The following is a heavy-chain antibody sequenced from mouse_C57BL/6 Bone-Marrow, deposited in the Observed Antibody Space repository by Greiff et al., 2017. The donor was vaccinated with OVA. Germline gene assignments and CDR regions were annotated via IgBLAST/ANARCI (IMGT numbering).Heavy chain of an antibody. CDR1: GYTFTSYW. V-gene: IGHV1-55*01. CDR2: IYPGSGST. Sequence: QVQLKQPGAELVKPGASVKMSCKASGYTFTSYWITWVKQRPGQGLEWIGDIYPGSGSTNYNEKFKSKATLTVDTSSSTAYMQLSSLTSEDSAVYYCARGYYGSTSWFAYWGQGTLVTVSA. D-gene: IGHD1-1*01. CDR3: ARGYYGSTSWFAY. J-gene: IGHJ3*01.